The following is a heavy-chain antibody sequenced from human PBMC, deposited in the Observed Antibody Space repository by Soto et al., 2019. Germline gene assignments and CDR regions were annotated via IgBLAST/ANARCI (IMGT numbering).Heavy chain of an antibody. J-gene: IGHJ4*02. V-gene: IGHV4-59*08. CDR1: GGSISSSS. Sequence: SETLSLTCTVSGGSISSSSWSWIRQPPGRGLEWIGYIYNNGRADYNPSLKSRVTISVDTSKNHFSLKLSSVTAADTAVYYCASGGEGSIAVAGWGQGTLVTVSS. CDR2: IYNNGRA. CDR3: ASGGEGSIAVAG. D-gene: IGHD6-19*01.